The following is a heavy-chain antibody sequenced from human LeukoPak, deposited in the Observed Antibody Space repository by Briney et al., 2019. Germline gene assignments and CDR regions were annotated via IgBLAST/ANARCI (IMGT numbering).Heavy chain of an antibody. J-gene: IGHJ2*01. Sequence: ASVKVSCKASGYTFTSYYMHWVRQAPGQGLEWMGIINPSGGSTSYAQKFQGRVTMTRDTSTSTVYMELSSLRSEDTAVYYCARRWRGWLQLKADWYFDLWGRGTLVTVSS. CDR3: ARRWRGWLQLKADWYFDL. CDR1: GYTFTSYY. V-gene: IGHV1-46*01. CDR2: INPSGGST. D-gene: IGHD5-24*01.